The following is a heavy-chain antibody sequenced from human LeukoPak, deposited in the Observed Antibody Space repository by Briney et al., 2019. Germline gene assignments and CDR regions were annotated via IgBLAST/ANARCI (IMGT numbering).Heavy chain of an antibody. V-gene: IGHV3-21*01. D-gene: IGHD4-17*01. Sequence: GGSLRLSCTASGFTFNGYSMNWVRQAPGKGLEWVSSIGTSSSYIYYADSVKGRFTTSRNNPKNSLYLQMNSLRAEDTAVYYCARNRGDPSYFDYWGQGTLVTVSS. CDR3: ARNRGDPSYFDY. J-gene: IGHJ4*02. CDR1: GFTFNGYS. CDR2: IGTSSSYI.